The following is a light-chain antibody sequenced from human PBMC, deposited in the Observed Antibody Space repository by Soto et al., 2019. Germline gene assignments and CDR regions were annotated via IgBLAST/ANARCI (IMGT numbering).Light chain of an antibody. Sequence: EIVMTQSPATLSLSPGERATLSCRASQSVSSNLAWYQQKPGQAPRLLIYGASTRATGIPARFSGSGSGTDFTLTISSLQSEDFAVYYCQQYNKWPPTFGQGTKLEIK. V-gene: IGKV3-15*01. CDR3: QQYNKWPPT. J-gene: IGKJ2*01. CDR2: GAS. CDR1: QSVSSN.